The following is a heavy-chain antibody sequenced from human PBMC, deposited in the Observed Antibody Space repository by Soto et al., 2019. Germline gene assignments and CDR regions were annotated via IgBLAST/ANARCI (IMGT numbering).Heavy chain of an antibody. CDR2: IYSGGST. Sequence: GGSLRLSCAASGFTVSINYMSWVRQAPGKGLEWVSVIYSGGSTYYADSVKGRFTISRDNSKNTLYLQMNSLRAEDTAVYYCARALRYFDWSPNAFDIWGQGTMVTVSS. CDR3: ARALRYFDWSPNAFDI. CDR1: GFTVSINY. V-gene: IGHV3-66*01. J-gene: IGHJ3*02. D-gene: IGHD3-9*01.